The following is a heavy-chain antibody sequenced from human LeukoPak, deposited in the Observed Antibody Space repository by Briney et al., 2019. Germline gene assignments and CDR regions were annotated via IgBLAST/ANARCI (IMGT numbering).Heavy chain of an antibody. V-gene: IGHV3-23*01. CDR2: VNADGGNT. J-gene: IGHJ4*02. CDR1: GFTFDNYR. D-gene: IGHD1-26*01. Sequence: GGSLRPSCAASGFTFDNYRMSWVRQAPGKGLEWVSTVNADGGNTYYADSVKGRFTISRDNSKSTLILQMNSLRVEDTALYYCTKRVKYGGTWDHFADWGQGTLVTVSS. CDR3: TKRVKYGGTWDHFAD.